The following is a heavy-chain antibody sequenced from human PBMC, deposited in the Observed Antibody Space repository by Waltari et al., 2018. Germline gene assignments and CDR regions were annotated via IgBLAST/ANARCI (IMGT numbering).Heavy chain of an antibody. Sequence: EVHLVESGGGLVQPGGSLRLSCAVSGFTFSDYLMHWVRQGPGEGVVWVARRQSAARGTSYVDSVQCRFTMSRDNVNNTVFLQMNSLRAEDTAVYYCVRGGHFDWSPIDYWGQGTPVTVSS. CDR3: VRGGHFDWSPIDY. CDR1: GFTFSDYL. V-gene: IGHV3-74*01. D-gene: IGHD3-9*01. CDR2: RQSAARGT. J-gene: IGHJ4*02.